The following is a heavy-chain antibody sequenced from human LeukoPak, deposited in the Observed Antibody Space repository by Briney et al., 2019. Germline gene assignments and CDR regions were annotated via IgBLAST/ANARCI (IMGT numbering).Heavy chain of an antibody. D-gene: IGHD3-9*01. Sequence: GASVKVSCKASGGTFSSYAISWVRQAPGQGLEWMGGIIPIFGTANYAQKFQGRVTITADKSTSTAYMELSSLRSEDTAVYYCARESSNYDILTGYVPGGFDYWGQGTLVTVSS. J-gene: IGHJ4*02. CDR3: ARESSNYDILTGYVPGGFDY. CDR1: GGTFSSYA. V-gene: IGHV1-69*06. CDR2: IIPIFGTA.